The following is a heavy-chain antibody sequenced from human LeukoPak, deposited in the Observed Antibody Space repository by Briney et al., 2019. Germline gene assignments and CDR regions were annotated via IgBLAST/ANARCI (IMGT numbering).Heavy chain of an antibody. V-gene: IGHV3-30*18. CDR2: ISYDGSNK. Sequence: WSLRLSCAASGFTFSSYGVHWVRQAPGKGLEWVAVISYDGSNKYYADSVKGRFTISRDNSKNTLYLQMNSLRAEDTAVYYCAKDLGTMIVLLAFDIWGQGTMVTVSS. J-gene: IGHJ3*02. D-gene: IGHD3-22*01. CDR3: AKDLGTMIVLLAFDI. CDR1: GFTFSSYG.